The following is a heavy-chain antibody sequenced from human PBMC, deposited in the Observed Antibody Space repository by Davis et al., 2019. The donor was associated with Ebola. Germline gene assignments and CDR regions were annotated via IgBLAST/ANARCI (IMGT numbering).Heavy chain of an antibody. CDR3: AKETGSSGSSFQSYFDF. Sequence: SPKIPCPSPGFTFNNHGMHWVRQAPGKGLEWLAVVSSDGNTKHYVDSVKGRFTISRDNADNTMYLQMNSMSTEETAVYYCAKETGSSGSSFQSYFDFWGQGTLVTVSS. D-gene: IGHD1-26*01. CDR2: VSSDGNTK. J-gene: IGHJ4*02. V-gene: IGHV3-30*18. CDR1: GFTFNNHG.